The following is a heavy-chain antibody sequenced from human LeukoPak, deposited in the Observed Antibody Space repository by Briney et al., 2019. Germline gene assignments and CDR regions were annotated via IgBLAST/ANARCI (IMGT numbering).Heavy chain of an antibody. J-gene: IGHJ4*02. CDR2: ISSSSSTI. Sequence: GSLILSCAASGFTFSSHSMNWVRQAPGKGLEWVSYISSSSSTIYYADSVMGRFTISRDNAKNSLYLQMNSLRAEDTAVYYCARGAYYYEDWGQGTLVTVSS. CDR3: ARGAYYYED. CDR1: GFTFSSHS. D-gene: IGHD3-22*01. V-gene: IGHV3-48*01.